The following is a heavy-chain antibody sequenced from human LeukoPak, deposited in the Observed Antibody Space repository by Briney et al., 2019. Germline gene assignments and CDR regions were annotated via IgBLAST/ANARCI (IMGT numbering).Heavy chain of an antibody. CDR3: ARERGGQAGSYFPS. CDR2: MRPNSGKT. V-gene: IGHV1-8*01. Sequence: VASVKVSCKTSGYTFINYDISWVRQASGQGLEWMGWMRPNSGKTGYAQKFQGRVTMTRNISISTAYMELSSLRFEDTAVYYCARERGGQAGSYFPSWGQGTLVTVSS. D-gene: IGHD1-26*01. J-gene: IGHJ5*02. CDR1: GYTFINYD.